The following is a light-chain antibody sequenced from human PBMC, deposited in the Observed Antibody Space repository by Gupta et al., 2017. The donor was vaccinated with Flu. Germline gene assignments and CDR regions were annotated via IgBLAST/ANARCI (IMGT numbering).Light chain of an antibody. V-gene: IGKV2-30*01. Sequence: DVVMTQSPLSLPVTVGQPASISCRSSQGLLYSDGNTYLHWFQQRPGHSPRRLIHLVSYRDSGVPDRFGGSGSGTDFTLKISRVEAEDVGVYYCMQGAHWPWTFGQGTKVEIK. J-gene: IGKJ1*01. CDR1: QGLLYSDGNTY. CDR3: MQGAHWPWT. CDR2: LVS.